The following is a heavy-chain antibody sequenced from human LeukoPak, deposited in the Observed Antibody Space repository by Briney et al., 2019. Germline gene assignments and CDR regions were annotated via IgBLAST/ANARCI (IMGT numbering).Heavy chain of an antibody. CDR3: TMQQLVMSLYYYYMDV. CDR2: IRSKAYGGTT. CDR1: GFTFGDYA. J-gene: IGHJ6*03. V-gene: IGHV3-49*04. Sequence: GGSLRLSCTASGFTFGDYAMSWVRQAPGKGLEWVGFIRSKAYGGTTEYAASVKGRFTISRDDSKSIAYLQMNSLKTEDTAVYYCTMQQLVMSLYYYYMDVWGKGTTVTVSS. D-gene: IGHD6-13*01.